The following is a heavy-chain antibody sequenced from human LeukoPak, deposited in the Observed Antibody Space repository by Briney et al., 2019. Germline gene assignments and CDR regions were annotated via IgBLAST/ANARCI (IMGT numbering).Heavy chain of an antibody. J-gene: IGHJ3*02. Sequence: PSETLSLTCTVSGGSISSGDYYWSWIRQPPGKGLEWIGYIYYSGSTYYNPSLKSRVTISVDTSKNQFSLKLSSVTAADTAVYYCARDRVDIVATDPSDAFDIWGQGTMVTVSS. D-gene: IGHD5-12*01. CDR3: ARDRVDIVATDPSDAFDI. CDR1: GGSISSGDYY. CDR2: IYYSGST. V-gene: IGHV4-30-4*08.